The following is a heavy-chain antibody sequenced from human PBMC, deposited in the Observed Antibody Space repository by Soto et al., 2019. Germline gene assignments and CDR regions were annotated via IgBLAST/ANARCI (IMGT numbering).Heavy chain of an antibody. CDR1: GFTFSSYA. CDR2: ISGSGCST. Sequence: EVQLVESGGGLVQPGGSLRLSCAASGFTFSSYAMSWVRQAPGKGLEWVSDISGSGCSTYYADSVKGRFTISRDNSKNTMYRQRNSLSAEATAVDYSAESVKFGGVMDYWGQRTLGTASS. CDR3: AESVKFGGVMDY. D-gene: IGHD3-16*01. J-gene: IGHJ4*02. V-gene: IGHV3-23*04.